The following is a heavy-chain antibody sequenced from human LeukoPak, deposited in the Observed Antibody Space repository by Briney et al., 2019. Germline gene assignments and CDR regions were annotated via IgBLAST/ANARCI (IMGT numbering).Heavy chain of an antibody. V-gene: IGHV3-23*01. CDR2: ISGSGSNS. Sequence: GGSLRLSCAASGFTFSSYSMNWVRQAPGKGLEWVSGISGSGSNSCYADSVKGRFTISRDNSKNTLYLQMNSLRADDTAVYYCARALSQQLIRYSQDWGQGTLVTVSS. CDR3: ARALSQQLIRYSQD. J-gene: IGHJ1*01. CDR1: GFTFSSYS. D-gene: IGHD1-1*01.